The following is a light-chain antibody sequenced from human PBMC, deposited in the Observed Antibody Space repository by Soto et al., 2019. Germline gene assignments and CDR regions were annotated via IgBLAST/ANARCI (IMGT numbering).Light chain of an antibody. V-gene: IGLV4-69*01. CDR3: QTWGTDVV. Sequence: MLTQSPSASASLGASVNLTCTLISGHNTYAIAWHQQQPEKGPRFLMKVNSDGSHIKGDGTPDRFSGSSSGAERYLTISSLQSEDEADYYCQTWGTDVVFGGGTKLTVL. CDR1: SGHNTYA. CDR2: VNSDGSH. J-gene: IGLJ2*01.